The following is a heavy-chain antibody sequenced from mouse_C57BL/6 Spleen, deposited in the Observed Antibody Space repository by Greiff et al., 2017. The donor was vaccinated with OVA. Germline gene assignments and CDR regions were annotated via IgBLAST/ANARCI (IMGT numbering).Heavy chain of an antibody. CDR1: GYTFTSYW. Sequence: VQLQQPGAELVMPGASVKLSCKASGYTFTSYWMHWVKQRPGQGLEWIGEIDPSDSYTNYNQKFKGKSTLTVDKSSSTAYMQLSSLTSEDSAVYYGARWALDSFDYWAKAPLSQSPQ. J-gene: IGHJ2*01. V-gene: IGHV1-69*01. CDR2: IDPSDSYT. CDR3: ARWALDSFDY.